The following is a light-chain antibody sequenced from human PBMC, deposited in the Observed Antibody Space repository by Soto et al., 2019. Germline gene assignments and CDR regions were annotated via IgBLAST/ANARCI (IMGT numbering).Light chain of an antibody. J-gene: IGLJ3*02. Sequence: QSVLTQPPSVSGAPGQGVTISCTGSSSNLGKDYDVHWYQQFPGAAPRLLIYSNFNRPSGVPYRFSGSKSGSSASLVSTGLQTEDEADYYCQAYDNSLSGWVFGGGTKLTVL. CDR2: SNF. CDR1: SSNLGKDYD. CDR3: QAYDNSLSGWV. V-gene: IGLV1-40*01.